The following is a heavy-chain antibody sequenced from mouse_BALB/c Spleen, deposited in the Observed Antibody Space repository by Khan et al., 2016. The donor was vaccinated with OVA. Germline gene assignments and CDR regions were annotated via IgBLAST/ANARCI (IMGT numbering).Heavy chain of an antibody. D-gene: IGHD3-3*01. CDR3: ARGRAY. J-gene: IGHJ3*01. Sequence: EVQLQESGPGLVKPSQSLSLTCTVTGYSITSDYAWNWIRQFPGNQLEWMGYINYSGSTTYSPSLKSRISITRDTSKNPFFLQLNSVRTEDTATYDGARGRAYWGQGTLVTVSA. CDR2: INYSGST. CDR1: GYSITSDYA. V-gene: IGHV3-2*02.